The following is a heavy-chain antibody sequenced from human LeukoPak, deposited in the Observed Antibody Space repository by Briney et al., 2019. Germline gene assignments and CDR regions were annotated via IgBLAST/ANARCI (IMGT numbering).Heavy chain of an antibody. V-gene: IGHV3-30*04. D-gene: IGHD6-19*01. CDR3: ARDSWTIAVAGTSNAYYYYMDV. Sequence: GGSLRLYCAASGFTFSSYAMHWVRTAPGQGLEWVAVISYDGSNKYYADSVKGRFTISRDNSKSTLYLQMNSLRAEDTAVYYCARDSWTIAVAGTSNAYYYYMDVWGKGTTVTVSS. J-gene: IGHJ6*03. CDR1: GFTFSSYA. CDR2: ISYDGSNK.